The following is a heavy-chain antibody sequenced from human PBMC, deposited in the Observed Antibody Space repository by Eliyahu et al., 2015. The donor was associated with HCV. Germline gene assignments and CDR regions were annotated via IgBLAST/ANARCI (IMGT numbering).Heavy chain of an antibody. V-gene: IGHV3-9*01. CDR2: ISWNSGSI. J-gene: IGHJ4*02. CDR1: GFTFDXFA. CDR3: AKGWESTRKKWRYFDWTLDY. D-gene: IGHD3-9*01. Sequence: EVQLVESGGGLVQPGRSLXLSCAASGFTFDXFAMXWVRQAPGKGLEWVSGISWNSGSIGYADSVKGRFTISRDNAKNSLYLQMNSLRAEDTALYYCAKGWESTRKKWRYFDWTLDYWGQGTLVTVSS.